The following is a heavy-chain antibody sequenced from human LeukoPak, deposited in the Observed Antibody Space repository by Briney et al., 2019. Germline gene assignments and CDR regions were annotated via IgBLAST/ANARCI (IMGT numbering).Heavy chain of an antibody. Sequence: PSETLSLTCTVSGGSISSYYWSWIRQPAGKGLEWIGRIYTSGSTNYNPSLKSRVTMSVDTSKNQFSLKLSSVTAADTAVYYCARDRFLNDVEEGGRSRPAYYYHGMDVWGQGTTVTVSS. CDR3: ARDRFLNDVEEGGRSRPAYYYHGMDV. V-gene: IGHV4-4*07. J-gene: IGHJ6*02. CDR1: GGSISSYY. D-gene: IGHD2-8*01. CDR2: IYTSGST.